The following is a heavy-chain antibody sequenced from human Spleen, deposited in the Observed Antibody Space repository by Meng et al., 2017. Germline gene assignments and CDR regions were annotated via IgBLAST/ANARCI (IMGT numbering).Heavy chain of an antibody. V-gene: IGHV4-30-4*01. J-gene: IGHJ4*02. CDR1: GGSISSADYY. D-gene: IGHD1-1*01. Sequence: QVQLQESGPGLVKPSGTLSLTCAVSGGSISSADYYWSWIRQPPGKGLEWIGYIYYSGSTYYNPSLKSRLTISVDTSKKQFSLRLTSVTAADTAVYYCVRENWKSTIDYSGQGTLVTVSS. CDR3: VRENWKSTIDY. CDR2: IYYSGST.